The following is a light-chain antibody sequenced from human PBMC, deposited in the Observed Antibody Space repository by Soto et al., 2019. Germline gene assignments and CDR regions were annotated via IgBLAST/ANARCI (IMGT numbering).Light chain of an antibody. CDR1: QSVSSN. CDR2: GAS. V-gene: IGKV3-15*01. Sequence: EIVLTHSPATLALSPCERATLSSRASQSVSSNLAWYQQKPGQAPRLLIYGASTRATGIPARFSGSGSGTESTLTISSLQSEDFAVYYCQQYNNWPRTFGQGTKVDIK. J-gene: IGKJ1*01. CDR3: QQYNNWPRT.